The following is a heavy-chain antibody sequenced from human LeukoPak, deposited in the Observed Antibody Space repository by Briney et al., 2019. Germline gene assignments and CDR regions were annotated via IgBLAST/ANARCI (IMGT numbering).Heavy chain of an antibody. CDR2: INPNSGGT. J-gene: IGHJ4*02. Sequence: ASVKVSCQASGYTFTGYYMHWVRQAPGQGLEWMGWINPNSGGTNYAQKFQGRVTMNRDTSISTAYMELSRLRSDDTAVYYCARDPNTYYYGSGTDYWGQGTLVTVSS. V-gene: IGHV1-2*02. CDR1: GYTFTGYY. CDR3: ARDPNTYYYGSGTDY. D-gene: IGHD3-10*01.